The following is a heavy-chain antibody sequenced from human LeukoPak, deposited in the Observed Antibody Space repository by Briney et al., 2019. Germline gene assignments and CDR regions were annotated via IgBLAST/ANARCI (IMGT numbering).Heavy chain of an antibody. D-gene: IGHD6-19*01. V-gene: IGHV3-23*01. J-gene: IGHJ4*02. Sequence: GGYLRLSCAASGFTFTSYAMSWVRQAPGKGLEWVSGISGSGGTTNYAYSVKGRFTISRDNSKNTLYLQMNSLKVEDTAVYYCAKDSYQGLFKPFDYWGQGTLVTVSS. CDR2: ISGSGGTT. CDR3: AKDSYQGLFKPFDY. CDR1: GFTFTSYA.